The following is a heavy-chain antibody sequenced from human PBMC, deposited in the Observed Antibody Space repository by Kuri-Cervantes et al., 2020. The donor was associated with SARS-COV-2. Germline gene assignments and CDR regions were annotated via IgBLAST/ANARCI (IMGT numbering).Heavy chain of an antibody. Sequence: GESLKISCAASGFTFSSYSMNWVRQAPGKGLEWVSSISSSSSYIYYADSVKGRFTISRDNAKNSLYLQMNSLRAEDTAVYYCARDQTGDSAVCAAFDIWGQGTMVTVSS. D-gene: IGHD4-17*01. J-gene: IGHJ3*02. CDR1: GFTFSSYS. CDR3: ARDQTGDSAVCAAFDI. V-gene: IGHV3-21*01. CDR2: ISSSSSYI.